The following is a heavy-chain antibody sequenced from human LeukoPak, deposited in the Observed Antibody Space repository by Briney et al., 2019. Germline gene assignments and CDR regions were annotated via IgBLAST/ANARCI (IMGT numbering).Heavy chain of an antibody. CDR1: GYTFTSYG. CDR3: ATTYYYGSGSYHNSYYFDY. J-gene: IGHJ4*02. Sequence: ASVKVSCKASGYTFTSYGISWVRQAPGQGLEWMGWISAYNGNTNYAQKLQGRVTMTTDTSTSTAYMELRSLRSDDTAVYYCATTYYYGSGSYHNSYYFDYWGQGTLVTVSS. CDR2: ISAYNGNT. V-gene: IGHV1-18*01. D-gene: IGHD3-10*01.